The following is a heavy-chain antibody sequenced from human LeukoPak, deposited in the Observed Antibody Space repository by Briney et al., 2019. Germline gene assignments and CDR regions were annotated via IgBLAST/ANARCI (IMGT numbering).Heavy chain of an antibody. J-gene: IGHJ6*02. Sequence: SVKVSRKASGGTFSSYAISWVRQAPGQGLEWMGGIIPIFGTANYAQKFQGRVTITADESTSTAYMELSSLRSEDTAVYYCARDDLFGYSYGYEVDGMDVWGQGTTVTVSS. CDR2: IIPIFGTA. D-gene: IGHD5-18*01. V-gene: IGHV1-69*01. CDR1: GGTFSSYA. CDR3: ARDDLFGYSYGYEVDGMDV.